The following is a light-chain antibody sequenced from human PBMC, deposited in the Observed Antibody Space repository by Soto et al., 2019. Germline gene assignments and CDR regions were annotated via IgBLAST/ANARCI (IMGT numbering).Light chain of an antibody. J-gene: IGKJ3*01. Sequence: DIVMTQSPLSLPVTPGEPASISCRSSQSLLHSNGYNYLDWYLQKPGQSPQLLIYLGSNRASGVPDRFSGSGSGTDFTLTISSLQPEDVATYYCQKYNSAPGFTFGPGTKVDIK. CDR1: QSLLHSNGYNY. CDR3: QKYNSAPGFT. V-gene: IGKV2-28*01. CDR2: LGS.